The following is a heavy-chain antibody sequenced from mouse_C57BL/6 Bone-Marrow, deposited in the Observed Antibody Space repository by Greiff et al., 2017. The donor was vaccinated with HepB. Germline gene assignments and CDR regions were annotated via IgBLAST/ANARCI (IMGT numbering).Heavy chain of an antibody. CDR1: GFTFSSYA. CDR3: ASTYYGSSYDYAMDY. D-gene: IGHD1-1*01. CDR2: ISDGGSYT. V-gene: IGHV5-4*03. J-gene: IGHJ4*01. Sequence: EVKVVESGGGLVKPGGSLKLSCAASGFTFSSYAMSWVRQTPEKRLEWVATISDGGSYTYYPDNVKGRFTISRDNAKNNLYLQMSHLKSEDTAMYYCASTYYGSSYDYAMDYWGQGTSVTVSS.